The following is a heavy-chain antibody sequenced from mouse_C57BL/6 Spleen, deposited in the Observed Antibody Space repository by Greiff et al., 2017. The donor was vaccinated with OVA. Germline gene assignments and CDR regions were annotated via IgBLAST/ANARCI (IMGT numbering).Heavy chain of an antibody. CDR1: GYTFTEYT. CDR2: FYPGSGSI. V-gene: IGHV1-62-2*01. J-gene: IGHJ1*03. D-gene: IGHD1-1*01. CDR3: ATHEDHYGSSSYWYFDV. Sequence: QVQLKQSGAELVKPGASVKLSCKASGYTFTEYTIHWVKQRSGQGLEWIGWFYPGSGSIKYNEKFKDKATLTADKSSSTAYMELSRLTSEDSAVYCCATHEDHYGSSSYWYFDVWGTGTTVTVSS.